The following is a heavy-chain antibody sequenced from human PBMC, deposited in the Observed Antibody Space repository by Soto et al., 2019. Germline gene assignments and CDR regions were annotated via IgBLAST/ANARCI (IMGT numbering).Heavy chain of an antibody. Sequence: SEVLSVTCTVSVGSIRSYYWSWIRQPPGKGLEWIGYIYYSGSTNYNPSLKSRVTISVDTSKNQFSLKLSSVTAADTAVYYCARDGGYSSSWYGPLGEYGMDVWGQGTTVTVSS. CDR2: IYYSGST. CDR3: ARDGGYSSSWYGPLGEYGMDV. D-gene: IGHD6-13*01. J-gene: IGHJ6*02. V-gene: IGHV4-59*01. CDR1: VGSIRSYY.